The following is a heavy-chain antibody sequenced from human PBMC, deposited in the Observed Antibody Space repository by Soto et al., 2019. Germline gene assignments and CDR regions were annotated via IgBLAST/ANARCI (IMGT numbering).Heavy chain of an antibody. J-gene: IGHJ3*01. V-gene: IGHV4-59*01. D-gene: IGHD3-3*01. CDR3: ARQIGDDPFDV. CDR1: GGSISTYY. Sequence: PSETLSLTCTVSGGSISTYYWNWIRQSPGKGLEWIGYIYRTGSTHYNPSLNSRVAISLDTSRNKFSLKLNSVTAADTAVYFCARQIGDDPFDVWGQGTMVT. CDR2: IYRTGST.